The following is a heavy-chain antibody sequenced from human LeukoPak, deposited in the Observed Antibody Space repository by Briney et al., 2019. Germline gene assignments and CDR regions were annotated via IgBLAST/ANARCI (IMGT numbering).Heavy chain of an antibody. V-gene: IGHV4-34*01. Sequence: SETLSLTCAVYGGSFSGWWSWIRQPPGKGLEWIGEIHHSGGTKYNPSLRSLDTISVDTSKRQLSLKMTSVTAADTAIYYCARHNGWAFDIWGQGTVVTVSS. CDR1: GGSFSGW. CDR3: ARHNGWAFDI. J-gene: IGHJ3*02. D-gene: IGHD2-15*01. CDR2: IHHSGGT.